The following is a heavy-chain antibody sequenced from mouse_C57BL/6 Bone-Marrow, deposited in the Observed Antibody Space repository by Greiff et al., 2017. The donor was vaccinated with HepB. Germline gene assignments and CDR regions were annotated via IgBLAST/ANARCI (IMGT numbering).Heavy chain of an antibody. CDR2: ISYDGSN. CDR1: GYSITSGYY. J-gene: IGHJ4*01. CDR3: ASFNSNDQGCYAMDY. Sequence: ESGPGLVKPSQSLSLTCSVTGYSITSGYYWNWIRQFPGNKLEWMGYISYDGSNNYNPSLKNRISITRDTSKNQFFLKLNSVTTEDTATYYYASFNSNDQGCYAMDYWGQGTSVTVSS. D-gene: IGHD2-12*01. V-gene: IGHV3-6*01.